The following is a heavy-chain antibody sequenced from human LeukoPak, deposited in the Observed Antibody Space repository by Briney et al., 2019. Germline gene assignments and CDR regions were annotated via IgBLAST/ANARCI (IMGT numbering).Heavy chain of an antibody. J-gene: IGHJ4*02. CDR2: ISSSSSYI. D-gene: IGHD1-26*01. Sequence: GGSLRLSCAASGFTFSSYSMNWVRQAPGKGLEWVSSISSSSSYIYYADSVKGRFTISRDNAKNSLYPQMNSLRAEDTAVYYCASLGGTSGSYTTFDYWGQGTLVTVSS. CDR3: ASLGGTSGSYTTFDY. V-gene: IGHV3-21*01. CDR1: GFTFSSYS.